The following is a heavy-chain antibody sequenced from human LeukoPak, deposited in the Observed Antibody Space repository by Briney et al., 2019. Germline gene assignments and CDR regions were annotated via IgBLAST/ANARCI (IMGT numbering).Heavy chain of an antibody. V-gene: IGHV4-59*01. Sequence: SETLSLTCTVSGGSISSYYWSWIRQPPGKGLEWIGYIYYSGSTNYNPSLKSRVTISVDTSKNRFSLKLSSVTAADTAVYYCARGDYGDYPFDYWGQGTLVTVSS. J-gene: IGHJ4*02. CDR1: GGSISSYY. CDR3: ARGDYGDYPFDY. D-gene: IGHD4-17*01. CDR2: IYYSGST.